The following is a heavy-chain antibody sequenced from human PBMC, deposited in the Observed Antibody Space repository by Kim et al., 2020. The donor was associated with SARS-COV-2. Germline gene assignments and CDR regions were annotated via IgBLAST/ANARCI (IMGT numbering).Heavy chain of an antibody. D-gene: IGHD3-10*01. CDR2: INPIIGTT. V-gene: IGHV1-8*02. CDR3: ARGITIVRAVFYLDY. CDR1: GYTFSSYA. Sequence: ASVKVSCKASGYTFSSYAINWVRQAPGQGLEWMGGINPIIGTTNYAQKFQGRVTMTTDTSISTAYMELSSLRSEDTAVYYCARGITIVRAVFYLDYRG. J-gene: IGHJ6*01.